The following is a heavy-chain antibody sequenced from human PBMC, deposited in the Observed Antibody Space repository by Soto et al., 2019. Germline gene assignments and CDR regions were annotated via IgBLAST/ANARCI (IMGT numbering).Heavy chain of an antibody. Sequence: QEQLVQSGTEVKKPGASVTVSCKSSGYTFTDFYLHWLRQAPGQGLEWVGWINPKTGDTKSSQKFQGRVTMSRDTSVSTACLGLTSLTSDDTAMYYCATGTNGTTGWYHPWGQGTRVTVSS. CDR2: INPKTGDT. V-gene: IGHV1-2*02. CDR1: GYTFTDFY. J-gene: IGHJ5*02. D-gene: IGHD1-1*01. CDR3: ATGTNGTTGWYHP.